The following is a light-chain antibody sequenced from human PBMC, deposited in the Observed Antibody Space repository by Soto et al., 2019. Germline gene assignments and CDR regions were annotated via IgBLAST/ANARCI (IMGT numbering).Light chain of an antibody. J-gene: IGKJ1*01. CDR1: QSISTSS. Sequence: DIVLTQSPGTLSLSPGERATLNCRASQSISTSSLAWYRQKPGQAPRLLIYGAFNRATGIPDRFSGGGSGTDFTLTISSLQSEDFAVYYCQQYNNWPPWTFGQGTKVDIK. CDR2: GAF. CDR3: QQYNNWPPWT. V-gene: IGKV3-20*01.